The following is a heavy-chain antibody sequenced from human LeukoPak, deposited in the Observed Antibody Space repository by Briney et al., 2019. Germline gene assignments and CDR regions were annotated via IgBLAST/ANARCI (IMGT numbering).Heavy chain of an antibody. J-gene: IGHJ5*02. CDR2: ISGSGGST. D-gene: IGHD6-19*01. V-gene: IGHV3-23*01. CDR1: GFTFSSYA. Sequence: GGSLRLPCAASGFTFSSYAMSWVRQAPGKGLEWVSAISGSGGSTYYADSVKGRFTISRDNSKNTLYLQMNSLRAEDTAVYYCAKDHEIAVAGDWFDPWGQGTLVTVSS. CDR3: AKDHEIAVAGDWFDP.